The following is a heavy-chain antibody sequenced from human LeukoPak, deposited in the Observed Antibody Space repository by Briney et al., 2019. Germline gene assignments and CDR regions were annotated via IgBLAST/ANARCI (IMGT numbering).Heavy chain of an antibody. J-gene: IGHJ3*01. D-gene: IGHD3-16*01. CDR1: GFNFRSYA. Sequence: GTSLRLSCAASGFNFRSYAFHWVRQAPGKGPEWMAFITYDGTDTYYADSVKGRFTLSRDNSQNTLYLQMNSLRAADTAVYYCARPGGYAFDVWGQGTMVTVSS. CDR3: ARPGGYAFDV. V-gene: IGHV3-30*04. CDR2: ITYDGTDT.